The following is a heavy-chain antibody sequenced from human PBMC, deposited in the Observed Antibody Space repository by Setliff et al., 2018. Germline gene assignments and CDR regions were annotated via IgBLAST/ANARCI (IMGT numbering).Heavy chain of an antibody. CDR2: IIPIFGTT. Sequence: SVKVSCKASSYTFSSYGISWVRQAPGQGLEWMGGIIPIFGTTNYAQRFQGRVTMTRNTSISTAYMELSSLRSEDTAVYYCVREGVDRRSSTDYRYYMDVWGKGTTVTVSS. J-gene: IGHJ6*03. CDR1: SYTFSSYG. D-gene: IGHD6-6*01. V-gene: IGHV1-69*05. CDR3: VREGVDRRSSTDYRYYMDV.